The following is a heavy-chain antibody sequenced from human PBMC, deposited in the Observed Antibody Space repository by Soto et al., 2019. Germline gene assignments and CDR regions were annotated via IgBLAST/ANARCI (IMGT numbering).Heavy chain of an antibody. CDR2: ISGSGGST. V-gene: IGHV3-23*01. J-gene: IGHJ5*02. Sequence: PGGSLRLSCAASGFTFSSYAMSWVRQAPGKGLEWVSAISGSGGSTYYADSVKGRFTISRDNSKNTLYLQMNSLRAEDTAVYYCAKEQLITIFGDDPNWFDPWGQGTLVTVSS. CDR3: AKEQLITIFGDDPNWFDP. CDR1: GFTFSSYA. D-gene: IGHD3-3*01.